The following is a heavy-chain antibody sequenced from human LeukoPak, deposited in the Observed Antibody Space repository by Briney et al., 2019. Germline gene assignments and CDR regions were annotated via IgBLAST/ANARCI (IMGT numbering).Heavy chain of an antibody. D-gene: IGHD2-2*01. CDR1: DGSFIGDY. CDR3: ARDPAWGSRTADY. J-gene: IGHJ4*02. V-gene: IGHV4-34*01. CDR2: VYHSGSA. Sequence: SETLSLTCGVYDGSFIGDYWSWIRQSPGMGLEWIGQVYHSGSANYNPSLRSRVTISIDTSKKQFSLKLNSVTATDTAVYYCARDPAWGSRTADYWGQGTLVTVSS.